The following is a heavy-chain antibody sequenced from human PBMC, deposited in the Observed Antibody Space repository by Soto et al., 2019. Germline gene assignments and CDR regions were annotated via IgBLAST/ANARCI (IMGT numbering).Heavy chain of an antibody. D-gene: IGHD3-22*01. J-gene: IGHJ3*02. CDR3: ARDIYYYDTSRAFDI. CDR2: IYYSGST. CDR1: GGSISSSNYH. V-gene: IGHV4-39*07. Sequence: SETLSLTCTVSGGSISSSNYHWGWIRQPPGKGLEWIGSIYYSGSTNYNPSLKSRVTISVDTSKNQFSLKLSSVIAADTAVYYCARDIYYYDTSRAFDIWGQGTMVTVSS.